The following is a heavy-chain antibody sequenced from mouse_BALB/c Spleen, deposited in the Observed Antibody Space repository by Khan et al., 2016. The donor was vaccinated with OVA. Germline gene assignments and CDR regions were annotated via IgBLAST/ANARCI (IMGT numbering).Heavy chain of an antibody. CDR1: GFSLTSYG. V-gene: IGHV2-6*02. J-gene: IGHJ4*01. CDR3: YRSNFYGMDY. Sequence: VQLMESGPGLVAPSQSLSITCTVSGFSLTSYGVPWVRQPPGKGLEWVVVIWSDGFTTYYSTIKSRLSIIKYKSKSKDILKMNSLKTDDTAMYYCYRSNFYGMDYWGQGTSVTVYS. CDR2: IWSDGFT.